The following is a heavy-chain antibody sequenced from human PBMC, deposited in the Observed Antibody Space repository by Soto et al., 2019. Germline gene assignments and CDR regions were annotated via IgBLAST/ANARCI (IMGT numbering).Heavy chain of an antibody. J-gene: IGHJ6*02. CDR2: IWHHGGNK. CDR3: VSDETQLERRPSYGKDV. Sequence: QMQLEESEGGVVQPGRSLRLSCVASGFTISHYGMHWVRQAPGKGLEWVAVIWHHGGNKYYADSVKGRFTISRDNAGNTLYLQMDSLRGEDTGVYYCVSDETQLERRPSYGKDVWGRGTTVIVSS. CDR1: GFTISHYG. D-gene: IGHD1-1*01. V-gene: IGHV3-33*01.